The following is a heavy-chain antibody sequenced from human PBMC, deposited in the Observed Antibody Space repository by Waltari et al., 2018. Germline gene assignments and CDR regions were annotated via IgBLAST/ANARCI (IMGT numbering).Heavy chain of an antibody. D-gene: IGHD6-19*01. CDR3: AKEIYRIGRPCFDY. J-gene: IGHJ4*02. Sequence: QLLESGGGWRQAGGSLRLSCSAAGFAFSNYDMSWVRQAPGKGPEWVSGITSGGGDTYYTDSVRGRFTISRDNSKNTVYLQMNSLRHEDTAVYYCAKEIYRIGRPCFDYWGQGVRVTVSS. V-gene: IGHV3-23*01. CDR1: GFAFSNYD. CDR2: ITSGGGDT.